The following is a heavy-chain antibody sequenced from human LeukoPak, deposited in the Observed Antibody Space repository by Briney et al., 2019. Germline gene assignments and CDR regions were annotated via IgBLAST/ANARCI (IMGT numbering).Heavy chain of an antibody. V-gene: IGHV4-34*01. CDR3: ASQGRGYSYGFGRIFSV. D-gene: IGHD5-18*01. Sequence: SETLSLTCAVYGGSFSGHYWSWIRQPPGKGLEWIGEINHSGSTNYNPSLKSRVTISVDTSKNQFSLKLSSVTAADTAVYYCASQGRGYSYGFGRIFSVWGQGTLVTVSS. J-gene: IGHJ4*02. CDR2: INHSGST. CDR1: GGSFSGHY.